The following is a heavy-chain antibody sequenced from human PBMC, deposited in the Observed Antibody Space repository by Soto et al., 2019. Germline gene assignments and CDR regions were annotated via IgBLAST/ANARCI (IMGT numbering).Heavy chain of an antibody. CDR1: GYTLTELS. CDR3: ATAGTYYDILTGYYMPLDI. D-gene: IGHD3-9*01. V-gene: IGHV1-24*01. CDR2: FDPEDGET. J-gene: IGHJ3*02. Sequence: ASVKVSCKVSGYTLTELSMHWLRQAPGKGLEWMGGFDPEDGETIYAQKFQGRVTMTEDTSTDTAYMELSSLRSEDTAVYYCATAGTYYDILTGYYMPLDIWGQGTMVTVSS.